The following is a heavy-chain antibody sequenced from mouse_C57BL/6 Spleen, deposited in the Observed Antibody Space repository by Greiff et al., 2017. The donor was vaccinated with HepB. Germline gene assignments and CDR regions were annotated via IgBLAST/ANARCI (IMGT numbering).Heavy chain of an antibody. D-gene: IGHD2-9*01. CDR2: INPNSGST. Sequence: QVQLQQPGAELVKPGASVKLSCKASGYTFTSYWMHWVKQRPGKGLEWIGMINPNSGSTNYNEKFKSKATLTVDKSSSTAYMQLSSLTSEDSAVYYCARDGPTMVTTQFYFDYWGQGTTLTVSS. CDR3: ARDGPTMVTTQFYFDY. CDR1: GYTFTSYW. V-gene: IGHV1-64*01. J-gene: IGHJ2*01.